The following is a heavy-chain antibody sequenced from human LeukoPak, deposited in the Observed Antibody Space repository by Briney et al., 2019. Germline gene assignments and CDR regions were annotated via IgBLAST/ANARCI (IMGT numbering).Heavy chain of an antibody. D-gene: IGHD3-22*01. CDR1: GFTFSSYA. CDR3: AKDLRSYDSSGYYYEVDY. J-gene: IGHJ4*02. Sequence: GSLRLSCAASGFTFSSYAMSWVRQAPGKGLEWVSAISGSGGSTYYADSVKGRFTISRDNSKNTLYLQMNSLRAEDTAVYYCAKDLRSYDSSGYYYEVDYWGQGTLVTVSS. V-gene: IGHV3-23*01. CDR2: ISGSGGST.